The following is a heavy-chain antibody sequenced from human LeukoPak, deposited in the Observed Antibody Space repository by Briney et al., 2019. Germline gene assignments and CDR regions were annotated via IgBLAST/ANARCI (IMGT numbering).Heavy chain of an antibody. CDR3: ATHLAYGPTESCSFFDY. CDR2: ISGSGGST. J-gene: IGHJ4*02. Sequence: GGSLRLSCAASGFTFSNYAMSWVRQAPGKGLEWVSAISGSGGSTYYADSVKGRFTISRDNSKNTLYLQMNSLRAEDTAVYYCATHLAYGPTESCSFFDYWGQGALVTVSS. V-gene: IGHV3-23*01. D-gene: IGHD2-15*01. CDR1: GFTFSNYA.